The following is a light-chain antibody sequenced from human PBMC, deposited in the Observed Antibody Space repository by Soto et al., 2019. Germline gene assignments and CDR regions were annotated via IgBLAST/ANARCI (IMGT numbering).Light chain of an antibody. J-gene: IGKJ1*01. CDR2: GAS. V-gene: IGKV3-20*01. CDR3: QQYATPPET. Sequence: EIVLTQSPGTLSLSPGERATLSGRASQSVTSTSLAWYQQKPGQAPRLLIYGASSRATDIPDRFSGSGSGTDFTLIISRLEPEDFAVYYCQQYATPPETFGQGTKVEIK. CDR1: QSVTSTS.